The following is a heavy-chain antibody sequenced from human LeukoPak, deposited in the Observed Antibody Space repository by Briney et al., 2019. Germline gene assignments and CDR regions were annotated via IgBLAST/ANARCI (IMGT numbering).Heavy chain of an antibody. CDR2: IYHSGST. D-gene: IGHD3-10*01. CDR1: GYSISSGYY. J-gene: IGHJ4*02. Sequence: KPSETVSLTCTVSGYSISSGYYWGWIRQPPGKGLEWIGSIYHSGSTYYNPSLKSRVTISVDTSKNQFSLKLSSVTAADTAVYYCARDRGGYYGSENDFWGQGTLVTVSS. CDR3: ARDRGGYYGSENDF. V-gene: IGHV4-38-2*02.